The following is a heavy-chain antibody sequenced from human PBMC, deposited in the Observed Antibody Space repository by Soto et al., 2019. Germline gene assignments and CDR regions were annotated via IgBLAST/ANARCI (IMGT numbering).Heavy chain of an antibody. D-gene: IGHD2-21*02. CDR3: ARDGAYCGGDCYPNDY. CDR2: ISAYNGNT. V-gene: IGHV1-18*01. J-gene: IGHJ4*02. Sequence: RASVKVSCKASGYTFTSYGISWVRQAPGQGLEWMGWISAYNGNTNYAQKLQGRVTMTTDTSTSTAYMELRSLRSDDTAVYYCARDGAYCGGDCYPNDYWGQGTLVTVSS. CDR1: GYTFTSYG.